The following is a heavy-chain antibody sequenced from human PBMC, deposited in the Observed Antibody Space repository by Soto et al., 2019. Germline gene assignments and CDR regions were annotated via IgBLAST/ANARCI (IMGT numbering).Heavy chain of an antibody. Sequence: ASVKFSCKSSGYTFTSYGISWVRQAPGQGLEWMGWISAYNGNTNYAQKLQGRVTMTTDTSTSTAYMELRSLRSDDTAVYYCARANMGVVVAATNNNWFGTWGQGKLVTV. V-gene: IGHV1-18*04. CDR2: ISAYNGNT. D-gene: IGHD2-15*01. CDR3: ARANMGVVVAATNNNWFGT. J-gene: IGHJ5*02. CDR1: GYTFTSYG.